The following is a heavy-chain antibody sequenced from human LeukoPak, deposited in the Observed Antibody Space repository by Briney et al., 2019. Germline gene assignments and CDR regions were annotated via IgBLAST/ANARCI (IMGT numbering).Heavy chain of an antibody. J-gene: IGHJ6*03. CDR2: IKQDGSEK. CDR3: ARARQQDPYYMDV. Sequence: GGSLRLSCAASGFTFSSYWMSWVRQAPGKGLEWVANIKQDGSEKYYVDSVKGRFTISRDNAKNSLYLQMNSLRAEDTAVYYCARARQQDPYYMDVWGKGTTVTVSS. CDR1: GFTFSSYW. D-gene: IGHD6-13*01. V-gene: IGHV3-7*01.